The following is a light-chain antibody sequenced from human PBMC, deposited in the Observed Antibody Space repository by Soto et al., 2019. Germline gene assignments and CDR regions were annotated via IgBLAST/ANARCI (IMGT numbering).Light chain of an antibody. Sequence: EVVLTQSPATLALSPGEGATLSVSASENVRTFVDWYQQKPGQAPRLLIYGASNRATGIPARFSGSGSGTDFTLTISNLEPEDFAVYYCQQHSHWPPWTFGQGTKVDIK. J-gene: IGKJ1*01. CDR3: QQHSHWPPWT. CDR2: GAS. CDR1: ENVRTF. V-gene: IGKV3-11*01.